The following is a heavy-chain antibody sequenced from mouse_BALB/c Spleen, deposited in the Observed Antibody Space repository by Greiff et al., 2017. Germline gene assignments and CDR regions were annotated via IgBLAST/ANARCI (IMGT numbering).Heavy chain of an antibody. CDR1: GYTFTSYW. J-gene: IGHJ3*01. V-gene: IGHV1-7*01. D-gene: IGHD1-2*01. CDR3: ARRASTAPFAY. CDR2: INPSTGYT. Sequence: VQLQQSGAELAKPGASVKMSCKASGYTFTSYWMHWVKQRPGQGLEWIGYINPSTGYTEYNQKFKDKATLTADKSSSTAYMQLSSLTSEDSAVYYCARRASTAPFAYWGQGTLVTVSA.